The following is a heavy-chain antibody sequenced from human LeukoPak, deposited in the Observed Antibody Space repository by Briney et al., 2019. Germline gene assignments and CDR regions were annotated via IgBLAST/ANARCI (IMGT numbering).Heavy chain of an antibody. CDR3: ARDLVQGITMVRGVIAVRAAFDI. Sequence: TSETLSLTCTVSGGSISSYYWSWIRQPAGKGLEWIGRIYTSGSTNYNPSLKSRVTMSVDTSKNQFSLKPSSVTAADTAVYYCARDLVQGITMVRGVIAVRAAFDIWGQGTMVTVSS. CDR2: IYTSGST. V-gene: IGHV4-4*07. J-gene: IGHJ3*02. D-gene: IGHD3-10*01. CDR1: GGSISSYY.